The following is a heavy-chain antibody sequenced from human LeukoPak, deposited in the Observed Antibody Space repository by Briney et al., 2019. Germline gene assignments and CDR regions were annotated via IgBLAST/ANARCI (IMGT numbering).Heavy chain of an antibody. J-gene: IGHJ4*02. Sequence: GGSLRLSCAASGFTFSDYDMHWVRQATGKGLEWVSAIGTAGDTYSTGSVKGRFTISRANAKNSLYLQMNSLRAGDTAVYYCARVAKERVGGVYYFDYWGQGTLVTVSS. CDR3: ARVAKERVGGVYYFDY. CDR2: IGTAGDT. CDR1: GFTFSDYD. V-gene: IGHV3-13*01. D-gene: IGHD1-1*01.